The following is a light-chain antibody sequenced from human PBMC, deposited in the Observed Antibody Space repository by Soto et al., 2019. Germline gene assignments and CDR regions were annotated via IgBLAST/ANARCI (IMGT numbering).Light chain of an antibody. Sequence: EIVMTQSPTTLSVSPGESVTLSCRASQSVGSDLAWYQQIPGQAPRLLIYGASTRATGIPARFSGSGSATEFTLTISSLQSEDFAVYYCQQRSNWPLLTFGGGTKVEIK. CDR3: QQRSNWPLLT. J-gene: IGKJ4*01. CDR1: QSVGSD. V-gene: IGKV3-15*01. CDR2: GAS.